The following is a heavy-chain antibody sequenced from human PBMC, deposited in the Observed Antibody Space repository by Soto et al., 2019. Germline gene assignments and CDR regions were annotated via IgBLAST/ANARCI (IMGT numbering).Heavy chain of an antibody. D-gene: IGHD3-22*01. V-gene: IGHV1-46*01. CDR2: INPSVGSP. Sequence: QVHLVQSGAEVKKPGASVKVSCKASGYTFTDYYMHWVRQAPGLGLEWMGVINPSVGSPTYAQKFQGRVTMTRDTSTSTVYMELSSLRSEDTAVYYCARDREDYDDSSGYNDAFDIWGQGTMVTVSS. J-gene: IGHJ3*02. CDR3: ARDREDYDDSSGYNDAFDI. CDR1: GYTFTDYY.